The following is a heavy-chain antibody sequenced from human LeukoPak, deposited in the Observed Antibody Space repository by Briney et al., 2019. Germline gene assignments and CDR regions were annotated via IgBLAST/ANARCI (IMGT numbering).Heavy chain of an antibody. J-gene: IGHJ3*02. Sequence: SETLSLTCAVYGGSFSGYYWSWIRQPPGKGLEWIGEINHSGSTNYNPSLKSRVTISVDTSKNQFSLKLSSVTVADTAVYYCARGSSGYCSAASCFRPEDAFGIWGQGTVVTVS. CDR3: ARGSSGYCSAASCFRPEDAFGI. V-gene: IGHV4-34*01. D-gene: IGHD2-15*01. CDR1: GGSFSGYY. CDR2: INHSGST.